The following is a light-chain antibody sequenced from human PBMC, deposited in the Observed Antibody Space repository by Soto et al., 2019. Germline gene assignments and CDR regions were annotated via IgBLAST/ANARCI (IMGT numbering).Light chain of an antibody. CDR2: GNS. CDR3: QSYDSSLSVVL. CDR1: SSNIGAGYD. V-gene: IGLV1-40*01. J-gene: IGLJ2*01. Sequence: QSVLTQPPSVSGAPGQRVTISCTGSSSNIGAGYDVHWYQQLPGTAPKLLIYGNSNRPSGVPDRFSGSKSGTSASLAITELQAEDEADYYCQSYDSSLSVVLFGGGTKLTVL.